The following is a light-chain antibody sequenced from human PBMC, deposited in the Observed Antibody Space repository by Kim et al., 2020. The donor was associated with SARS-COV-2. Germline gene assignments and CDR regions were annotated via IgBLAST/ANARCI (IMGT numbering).Light chain of an antibody. Sequence: GQRVTISCSGSNSNIEVKTVNGYQQFPGTAPKLLIYRNNQRPSGVPDRVSGSKSGTSASLALSGLLSEDEADYYCATWDDSLNAWVFGGGTQLTVL. CDR1: NSNIEVKT. CDR3: ATWDDSLNAWV. CDR2: RNN. V-gene: IGLV1-44*01. J-gene: IGLJ3*02.